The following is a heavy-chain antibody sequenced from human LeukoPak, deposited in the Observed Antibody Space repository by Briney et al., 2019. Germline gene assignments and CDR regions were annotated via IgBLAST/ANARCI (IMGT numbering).Heavy chain of an antibody. CDR3: ARVRLAARPYYYYYMDV. Sequence: ASVKVSCKASGYTFTSYAMNWVRQAPGQGLEWMGWINTNTGNPTYAQGFTGRFVFSLDTSVSTAYLQISSLKAEDTAVYYCARVRLAARPYYYYYMDVWGKGTTVTVSS. CDR2: INTNTGNP. D-gene: IGHD6-6*01. CDR1: GYTFTSYA. V-gene: IGHV7-4-1*02. J-gene: IGHJ6*03.